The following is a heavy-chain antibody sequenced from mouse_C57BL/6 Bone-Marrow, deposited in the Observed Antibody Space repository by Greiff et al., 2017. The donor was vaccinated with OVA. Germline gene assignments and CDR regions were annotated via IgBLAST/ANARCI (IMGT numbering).Heavy chain of an antibody. Sequence: EVKLMESGPELVKPGASVKISCKASGYSFTGYYMNWVKQSPEKSLEWIGEINPSTGGTTYNQKFKAKATLTVDKSSSTAYMQLKSLTSEDSAVYYCAKGYYGSSYRYFDVWGTGTTVTVSS. J-gene: IGHJ1*03. CDR3: AKGYYGSSYRYFDV. V-gene: IGHV1-42*01. CDR2: INPSTGGT. D-gene: IGHD1-1*01. CDR1: GYSFTGYY.